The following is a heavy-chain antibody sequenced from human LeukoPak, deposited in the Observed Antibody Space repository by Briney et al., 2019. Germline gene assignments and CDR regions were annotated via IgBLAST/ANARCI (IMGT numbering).Heavy chain of an antibody. Sequence: PGGSLRLSCAASGFTFSYYYMSWVRQAPGKGLEWVSAISGSGGSTYYADSVKGRFTISRDNSKNTLYLQMNSLRAEDTAVYYCAKDYQVVIHWGDAFDIWGQGTMVTVSS. CDR3: AKDYQVVIHWGDAFDI. D-gene: IGHD3-22*01. V-gene: IGHV3-23*01. CDR2: ISGSGGST. CDR1: GFTFSYYY. J-gene: IGHJ3*02.